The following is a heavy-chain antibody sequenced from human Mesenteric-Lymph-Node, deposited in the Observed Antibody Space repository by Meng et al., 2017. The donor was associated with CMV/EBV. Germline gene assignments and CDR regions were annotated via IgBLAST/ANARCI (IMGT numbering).Heavy chain of an antibody. D-gene: IGHD3-16*01. CDR1: GDSVSIGFYY. Sequence: VYGDSVSIGFYYWTWLRQPPGKGLEWIGNINIRGSTNYNPSLNSRVSISVDTSKNNFSLNLSSVTAADTAIYYCARDWGSRNAFEIWGQGTLVTVSS. J-gene: IGHJ3*02. CDR3: ARDWGSRNAFEI. V-gene: IGHV4-61*03. CDR2: INIRGST.